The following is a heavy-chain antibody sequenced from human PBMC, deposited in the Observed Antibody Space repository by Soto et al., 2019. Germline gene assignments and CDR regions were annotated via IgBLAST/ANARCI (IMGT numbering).Heavy chain of an antibody. J-gene: IGHJ4*02. CDR3: ARANHQYYYDSSGYQYFDF. CDR2: IYHSGST. Sequence: SETLSLTCAVSGGSISSGGYSWSWIRQPPGKGLEWIGYIYHSGSTYYNPSLKSRVTISVDRSKNQFSLKLSSVTAADTAVYYCARANHQYYYDSSGYQYFDFWGQGTLVTVSS. CDR1: GGSISSGGYS. V-gene: IGHV4-30-2*01. D-gene: IGHD3-22*01.